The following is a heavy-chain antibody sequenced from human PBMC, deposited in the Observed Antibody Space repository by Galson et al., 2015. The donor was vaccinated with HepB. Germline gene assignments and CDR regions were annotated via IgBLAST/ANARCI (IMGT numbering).Heavy chain of an antibody. V-gene: IGHV3-30*03. J-gene: IGHJ4*02. Sequence: SLRLSCAASGFTLSSYAMHWVRQAPGKGLDWVAVISYDGSNKKYADSVKGRFTISRDNSKNTLYLQMNSLRVEDSAVYFCAREEVTHNTDYWGQGTLVIVSS. CDR1: GFTLSSYA. CDR3: AREEVTHNTDY. D-gene: IGHD1-1*01. CDR2: ISYDGSNK.